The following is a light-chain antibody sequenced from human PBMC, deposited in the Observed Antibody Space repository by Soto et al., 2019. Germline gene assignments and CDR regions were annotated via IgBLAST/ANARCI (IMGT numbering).Light chain of an antibody. J-gene: IGKJ2*01. CDR2: DAS. CDR3: QQYNSYSRT. V-gene: IGKV1-5*01. CDR1: QSIGRW. Sequence: DIQMTQSPSTLFTSVGDRVTITCRASQSIGRWLAWYQQKPGKAPKLLIYDASSLESGVPSRFSGSGSGTEFTLTIRSMQTDAFANYYCQQYNSYSRTFGQGTKVDIK.